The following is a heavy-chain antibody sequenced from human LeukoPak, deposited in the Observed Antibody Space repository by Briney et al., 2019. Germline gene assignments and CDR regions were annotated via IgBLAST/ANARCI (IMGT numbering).Heavy chain of an antibody. CDR1: GFTVSSNY. Sequence: PGGSLRLSCAASGFTVSSNYMSWVRHAPGKGLEWVSVIYSGASTYYADSVKGRFIISRDNSKNTLYLQINSLRAEDTAEYYCARGGLTSVTTWGQGTLVTVSS. D-gene: IGHD4-17*01. V-gene: IGHV3-66*01. CDR3: ARGGLTSVTT. J-gene: IGHJ4*02. CDR2: IYSGAST.